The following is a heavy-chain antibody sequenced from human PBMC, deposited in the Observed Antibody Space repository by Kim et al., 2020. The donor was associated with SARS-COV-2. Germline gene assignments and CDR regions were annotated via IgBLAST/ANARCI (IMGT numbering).Heavy chain of an antibody. CDR2: INSGGSST. D-gene: IGHD2-15*01. CDR1: GFTFSSYW. V-gene: IGHV3-74*01. Sequence: GGSLRLSCAASGFTFSSYWMHWVRQAPGKGLVWVSRINSGGSSTSYADSVKGRFTISRDNAKNPLYLQMNGLRAEETAVYYCAGGRLGYCSGGSCPTIDYWRQGTLVTVPS. CDR3: AGGRLGYCSGGSCPTIDY. J-gene: IGHJ4*02.